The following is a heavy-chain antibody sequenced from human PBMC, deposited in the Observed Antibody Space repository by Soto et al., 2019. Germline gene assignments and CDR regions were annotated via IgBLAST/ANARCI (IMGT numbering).Heavy chain of an antibody. V-gene: IGHV4-4*02. J-gene: IGHJ5*02. Sequence: QMQLQESGPGLVKPSETLSLTCAVSSASIISEQRWSWVRQPPGKGLEWIGEIHHSGSTNNNPSLRSRVTMSVDKSKTQFSLNLNSVTAADTAVYYCARSFGWYAIAPWGQGPLVIVSS. CDR1: SASIISEQR. CDR2: IHHSGST. D-gene: IGHD6-19*01. CDR3: ARSFGWYAIAP.